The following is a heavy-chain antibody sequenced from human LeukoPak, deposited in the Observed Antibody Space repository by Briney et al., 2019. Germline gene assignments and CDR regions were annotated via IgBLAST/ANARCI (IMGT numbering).Heavy chain of an antibody. V-gene: IGHV3-48*03. J-gene: IGHJ4*02. CDR3: TRVGQSYSTSGQALDH. CDR1: GFTFSTYE. Sequence: GGSLRLSCAASGFTFSTYEINWVRQAPGKGLGWISYISGSADTAYYADSVKGRFTMSRDNARNSLYLQMNSLGAEDTAVYYCTRVGQSYSTSGQALDHWGQGTLVTVSS. CDR2: ISGSADTA. D-gene: IGHD2-8*01.